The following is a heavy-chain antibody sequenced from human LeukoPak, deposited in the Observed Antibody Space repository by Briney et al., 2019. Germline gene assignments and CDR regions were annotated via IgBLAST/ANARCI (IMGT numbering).Heavy chain of an antibody. CDR2: VNPNSGGT. V-gene: IGHV1-2*02. CDR1: GYTFTGYY. Sequence: ASVKVSCKASGYTFTGYYMHWVRQAPGQGLEWMGWVNPNSGGTNYAQKFQGRVTMTRDTSISTAYMELSILRSDDTAVYYCARVIGNVVVPAFDHWGQGTLVTVSS. CDR3: ARVIGNVVVPAFDH. J-gene: IGHJ4*02. D-gene: IGHD2-2*01.